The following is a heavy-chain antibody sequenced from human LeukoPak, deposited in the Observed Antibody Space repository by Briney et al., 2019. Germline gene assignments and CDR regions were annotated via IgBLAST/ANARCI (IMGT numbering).Heavy chain of an antibody. J-gene: IGHJ4*02. V-gene: IGHV3-7*01. CDR1: GFTFSTYW. Sequence: GGSLRLSCAASGFTFSTYWMSWVRQAPGKGLEWVANIKKDGSEKYYLDSVKGRFTISRDNSKNTLYLQMNSLRAEDTAVYYCAKDRATVTPKYYFDYWGQGTLVTVSS. D-gene: IGHD4-17*01. CDR3: AKDRATVTPKYYFDY. CDR2: IKKDGSEK.